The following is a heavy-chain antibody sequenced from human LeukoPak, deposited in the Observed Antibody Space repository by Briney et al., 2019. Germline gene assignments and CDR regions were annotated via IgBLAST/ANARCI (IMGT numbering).Heavy chain of an antibody. CDR2: ISGSGGST. V-gene: IGHV3-23*01. J-gene: IGHJ2*01. CDR1: GFTFSSYA. D-gene: IGHD3-10*01. CDR3: AKLSTMVRGGLGARYFDL. Sequence: PGGSLRLSCAASGFTFSSYAMSWVRQAPGKGLEWVSAISGSGGSTYYADSVKGRFTISRDNSKNTLYLQMNSLRAEDTAVYYCAKLSTMVRGGLGARYFDLWGRGTLVTVSS.